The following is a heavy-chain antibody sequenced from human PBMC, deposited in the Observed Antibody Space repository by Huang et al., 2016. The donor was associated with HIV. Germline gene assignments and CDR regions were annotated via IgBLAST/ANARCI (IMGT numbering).Heavy chain of an antibody. CDR3: AKESRWYSDLDN. V-gene: IGHV3-30*18. D-gene: IGHD2-15*01. CDR1: GFTFNNFG. CDR2: ISYDGSNG. Sequence: QVRLVESGGGVVQPGRSLRLSCVASGFTFNNFGMHWVRQAPGKGLAWVAVISYDGSNGRYSESVKGRFTISRDNPMDTLYLQMNSLRPDDTAVYYCAKESRWYSDLDNWGQGTLVTVSS. J-gene: IGHJ4*02.